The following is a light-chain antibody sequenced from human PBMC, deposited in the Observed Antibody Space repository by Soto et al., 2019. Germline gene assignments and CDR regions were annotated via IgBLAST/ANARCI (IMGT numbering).Light chain of an antibody. J-gene: IGLJ1*01. CDR2: EGS. Sequence: QSALTQPASVSGSPGQSITISCTGTSSDVGSYNLVSWYQQHPGKAPKLMIYEGSKRPSGVSNRFSGSKSGNTASLTISGLQAEDEADYSCCSYAGSRKVFGTGTQVTVL. CDR1: SSDVGSYNL. V-gene: IGLV2-23*01. CDR3: CSYAGSRKV.